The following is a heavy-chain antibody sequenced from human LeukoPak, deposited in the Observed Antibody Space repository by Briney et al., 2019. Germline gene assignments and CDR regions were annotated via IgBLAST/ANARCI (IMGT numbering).Heavy chain of an antibody. V-gene: IGHV3-30*11. Sequence: GGSLRLSCAASGFTFSSYAMHWVRQAPGKGQEWVAVISYDGSNKYYADSVKGRFTISRDNSQNTLYLQMNSLRAEVTAVYYCARSGYNWNYADYWRQGTLVTVSS. CDR1: GFTFSSYA. D-gene: IGHD1-20*01. J-gene: IGHJ4*02. CDR3: ARSGYNWNYADY. CDR2: ISYDGSNK.